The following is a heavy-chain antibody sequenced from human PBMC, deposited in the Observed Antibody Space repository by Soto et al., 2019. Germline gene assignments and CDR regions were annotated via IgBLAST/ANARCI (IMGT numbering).Heavy chain of an antibody. CDR3: ARGYCGGDCSSNNWFDP. CDR2: IYYSGST. CDR1: GGSISSGGYY. V-gene: IGHV4-61*08. J-gene: IGHJ5*02. Sequence: SETLSLTCTVSGGSISSGGYYWSWIRQHPGKGLEWIGYIYYSGSTNYNPSLKSRVTISVDASKNQFSLKLSSVTAADTAVYYCARGYCGGDCSSNNWFDPWGQGTLVTVSS. D-gene: IGHD2-21*02.